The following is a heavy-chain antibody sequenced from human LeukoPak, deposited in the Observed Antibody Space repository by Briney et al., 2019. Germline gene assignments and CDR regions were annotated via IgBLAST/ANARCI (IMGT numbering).Heavy chain of an antibody. J-gene: IGHJ4*02. Sequence: GESLKISCKGSGYSFTSYWIGWVRQMPGKGLEWMGIIYPGDSDTRYGPSFQGQVTISADKSISTAYLQWSSLKASDTAMYYCASSYYYDSSGYYPPGYWGQGTLVTVSS. CDR3: ASSYYYDSSGYYPPGY. CDR1: GYSFTSYW. V-gene: IGHV5-51*01. CDR2: IYPGDSDT. D-gene: IGHD3-22*01.